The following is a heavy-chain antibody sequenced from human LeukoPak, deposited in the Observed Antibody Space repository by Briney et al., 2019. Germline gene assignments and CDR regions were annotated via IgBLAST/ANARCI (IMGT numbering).Heavy chain of an antibody. CDR1: GGTFSSYA. D-gene: IGHD6-6*01. CDR3: ARGSGYSSSSFDY. J-gene: IGHJ4*02. V-gene: IGHV1-8*02. CDR2: MNPNSGNT. Sequence: ASMKVSCKASGGTFSSYAISWVRQAPGQGLEWMGWMNPNSGNTGYAQKFQGRVTMTRNTSISTAYMELSSLRSEDTAVYYCARGSGYSSSSFDYWGQGTLVTVSS.